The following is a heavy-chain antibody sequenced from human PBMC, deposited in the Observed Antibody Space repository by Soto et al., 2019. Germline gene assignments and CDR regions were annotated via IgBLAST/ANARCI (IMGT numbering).Heavy chain of an antibody. Sequence: GGSLRLSCAASGFTFSSYGMHWVRQAPGKGLEWVAVIWYDGSNKYYADSVKGRFTISRDNSKNTLYLQMNSLRAEDTAVYYCATGPPGNYYDSSGYGPTYWGPGTLVTVYS. CDR3: ATGPPGNYYDSSGYGPTY. J-gene: IGHJ4*02. CDR2: IWYDGSNK. CDR1: GFTFSSYG. V-gene: IGHV3-33*01. D-gene: IGHD3-22*01.